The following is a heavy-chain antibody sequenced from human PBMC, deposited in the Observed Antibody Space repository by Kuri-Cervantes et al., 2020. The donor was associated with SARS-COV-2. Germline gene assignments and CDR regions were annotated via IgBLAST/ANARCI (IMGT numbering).Heavy chain of an antibody. V-gene: IGHV3-7*03. CDR1: GFTFSSYG. J-gene: IGHJ4*02. CDR2: IKQDGSEK. D-gene: IGHD1-26*01. Sequence: GGSLRLSCAASGFTFSSYGMHWVRQAPGKGLEWVANIKQDGSEKYYVDSVKVRFTISRDNAKNSLYLQMNSLRAEDTAVYYCARDDFIVGATTMFDYWGQGTLVTVSS. CDR3: ARDDFIVGATTMFDY.